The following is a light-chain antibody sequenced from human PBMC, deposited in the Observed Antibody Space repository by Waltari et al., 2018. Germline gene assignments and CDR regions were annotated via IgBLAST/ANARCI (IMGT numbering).Light chain of an antibody. CDR3: QQYGSSPYT. Sequence: EIEMTQSPAIMSVSPGERVTLSCRASQKISNNFAWYQQKPGQAPRLLIYGASSRATGIPDRFSGSGSGTDFTLTISRLEPEDFAVYYCQQYGSSPYTFGQGTKLEIK. CDR2: GAS. V-gene: IGKV3-20*01. J-gene: IGKJ2*01. CDR1: QKISNN.